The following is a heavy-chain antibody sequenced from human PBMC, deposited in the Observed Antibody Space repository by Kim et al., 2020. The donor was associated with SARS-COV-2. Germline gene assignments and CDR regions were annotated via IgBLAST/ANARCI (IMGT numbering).Heavy chain of an antibody. D-gene: IGHD1-1*01. CDR3: AKMGTGNYYGMDV. J-gene: IGHJ6*02. CDR2: ISGSGGST. CDR1: GFTFSSYS. V-gene: IGHV3-23*01. Sequence: GGSLRLSCAASGFTFSSYSMTWVRQAPGKGLEWVSAISGSGGSTYYADSVKGRFTISRDNSKNTLYLQMNSLRAEDTAVYYCAKMGTGNYYGMDVWGQGTTVRVPS.